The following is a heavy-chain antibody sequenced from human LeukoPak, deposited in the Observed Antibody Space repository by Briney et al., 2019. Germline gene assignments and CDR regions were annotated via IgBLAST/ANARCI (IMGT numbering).Heavy chain of an antibody. CDR3: ARDGRIAVAGFYYYYGMDV. CDR1: GGSISSGGYS. D-gene: IGHD6-19*01. CDR2: IYYGGST. J-gene: IGHJ6*02. Sequence: PSETLSLTCAVSGGSISSGGYSWSWIRQPPGKGLEWIGYIYYGGSTNYNPSLKSRVTISVDTSKNQFSLKLSSVTAADTAMYYCARDGRIAVAGFYYYYGMDVWGQGTTVTVSS. V-gene: IGHV4-61*08.